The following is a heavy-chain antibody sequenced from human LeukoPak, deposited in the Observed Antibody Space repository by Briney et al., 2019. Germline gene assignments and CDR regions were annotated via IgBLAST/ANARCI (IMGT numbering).Heavy chain of an antibody. J-gene: IGHJ3*02. D-gene: IGHD3-10*01. Sequence: SETLSLTCTVSGGSISSYYWSWIRQPPGKGLEWIGYIYYSGSTNYNPSLKSRVTISVDTSKNHFSLKLSSVTAADTAVYYCARVGYYARAFDIWGQGTMVTVSS. CDR2: IYYSGST. CDR3: ARVGYYARAFDI. CDR1: GGSISSYY. V-gene: IGHV4-59*01.